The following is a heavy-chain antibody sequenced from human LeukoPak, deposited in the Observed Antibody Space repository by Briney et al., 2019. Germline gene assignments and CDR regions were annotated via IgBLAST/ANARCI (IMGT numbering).Heavy chain of an antibody. J-gene: IGHJ4*02. V-gene: IGHV3-66*01. CDR1: GFTVSSNY. CDR3: AKDPGVVPAHYFGY. D-gene: IGHD2-2*01. Sequence: GGSLRLSCAASGFTVSSNYMSWVRQAPGKGLEWVSVIYSGGSTYYADSVKGRFTVSRDNSKNTLSLQMNSLRAEDTAVYYCAKDPGVVPAHYFGYWGQGTLVTVSS. CDR2: IYSGGST.